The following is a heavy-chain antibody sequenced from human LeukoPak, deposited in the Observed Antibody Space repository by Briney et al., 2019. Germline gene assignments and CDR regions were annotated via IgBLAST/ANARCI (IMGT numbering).Heavy chain of an antibody. D-gene: IGHD3-22*01. Sequence: PGGSLRLSCAASGFTFSSHSMSWVRQAPGKRLEWVANVREDGSEINYADSVKGRFTISRDNARNSLYLQMNILRAEDTAIYFCARLLHFERSVYRPVDFWGQGTLVSASS. CDR2: VREDGSEI. J-gene: IGHJ4*02. V-gene: IGHV3-7*01. CDR3: ARLLHFERSVYRPVDF. CDR1: GFTFSSHS.